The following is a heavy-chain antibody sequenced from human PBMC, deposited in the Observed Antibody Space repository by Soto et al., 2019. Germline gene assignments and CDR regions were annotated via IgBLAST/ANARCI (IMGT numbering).Heavy chain of an antibody. Sequence: QVQLVQSGAEVKKPGASVKVSCKASGYTFTSYAMHWVRQAPGQRLEWMGWINAGNGNTKYSQKFQGRVTITRDTPARTAXXELSSLRSEDTAVYYCAKDYYDSSGYYPPALLFDYWGQGTLVTVSS. CDR3: AKDYYDSSGYYPPALLFDY. D-gene: IGHD3-22*01. J-gene: IGHJ4*02. CDR2: INAGNGNT. V-gene: IGHV1-3*01. CDR1: GYTFTSYA.